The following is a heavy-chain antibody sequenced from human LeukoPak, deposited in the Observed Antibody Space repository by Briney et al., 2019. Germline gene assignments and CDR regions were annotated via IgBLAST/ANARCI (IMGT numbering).Heavy chain of an antibody. V-gene: IGHV3-30*03. CDR3: ATLGDAIDI. J-gene: IGHJ3*02. CDR2: ISYDGSNK. CDR1: GFTFSSYG. Sequence: PGGSLRLSCAASGFTFSSYGMHWVRQAPGKGLEWVAVISYDGSNKYYADSVKGRFTISRDNSKNTLYLQMNSLRAEDTAVYYCATLGDAIDIWGQGTMVTVSS.